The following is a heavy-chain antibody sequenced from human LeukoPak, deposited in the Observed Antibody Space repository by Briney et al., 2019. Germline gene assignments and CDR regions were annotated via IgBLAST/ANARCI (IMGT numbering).Heavy chain of an antibody. V-gene: IGHV1-46*01. Sequence: ASVKVSCKASGSTFTSYYMHWVRQAPGQGLEWMGIINPSGGSTSYAQKFQGRVTMTRDTSTSTVYMELSSLRSEDTAVYYCARDTYCSGGSCYSGYFDYWGQGTLVTVSS. D-gene: IGHD2-15*01. CDR3: ARDTYCSGGSCYSGYFDY. CDR2: INPSGGST. CDR1: GSTFTSYY. J-gene: IGHJ4*02.